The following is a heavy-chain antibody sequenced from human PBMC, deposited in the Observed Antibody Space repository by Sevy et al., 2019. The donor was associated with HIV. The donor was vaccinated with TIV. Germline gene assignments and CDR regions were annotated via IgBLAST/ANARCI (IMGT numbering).Heavy chain of an antibody. CDR3: ATHAGIAAAGRVFDY. CDR2: TRNKADSYTT. V-gene: IGHV3-72*01. J-gene: IGHJ4*02. CDR1: GFTFSDHY. D-gene: IGHD6-13*01. Sequence: GGSLRLSCAASGFTFSDHYMEWVRQAPGKGLEWVGRTRNKADSYTTEYAASVKGRFTISRVDSKNSLYLQMNSLKTGDTAVYYCATHAGIAAAGRVFDYWGQGSLVTVSS.